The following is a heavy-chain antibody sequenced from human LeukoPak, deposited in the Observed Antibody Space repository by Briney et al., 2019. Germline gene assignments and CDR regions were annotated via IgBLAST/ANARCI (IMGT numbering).Heavy chain of an antibody. Sequence: PGGSLRLFCAASGFTFSDYSMNWVRQAPGKGLEGVSYIGANSAVYYADSVKGRFTISRDNAKNSLSLQMNSLRDDDTAVYYCAREGYYGAFDIWGQGTMVTVSS. V-gene: IGHV3-48*02. CDR3: AREGYYGAFDI. J-gene: IGHJ3*02. D-gene: IGHD3-10*01. CDR1: GFTFSDYS. CDR2: IGANSAV.